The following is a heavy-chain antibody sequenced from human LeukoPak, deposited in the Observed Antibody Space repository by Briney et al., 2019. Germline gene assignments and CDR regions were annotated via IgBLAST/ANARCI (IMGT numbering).Heavy chain of an antibody. V-gene: IGHV3-74*01. D-gene: IGHD6-19*01. Sequence: PGGSLRLSCVASGFALSSFWMHWVRQAPGKGLVWVSRINADGRSISYADAVQGRFTISRDNAKSTVFLQMNSLRAEDTAVYYCAKDSYSSGWYYFDYWGQGTLVTVSS. CDR1: GFALSSFW. CDR3: AKDSYSSGWYYFDY. J-gene: IGHJ4*02. CDR2: INADGRSI.